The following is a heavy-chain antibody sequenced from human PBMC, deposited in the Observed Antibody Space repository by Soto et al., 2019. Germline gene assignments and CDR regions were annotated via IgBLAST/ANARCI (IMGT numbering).Heavy chain of an antibody. CDR1: GFTFGSYR. J-gene: IGHJ6*03. D-gene: IGHD2-2*01. CDR2: ILSSCGFI. CDR3: ARELPATLLATAMPYYVDV. V-gene: IGHV3-48*01. Sequence: VQLVESGGGWVQPGGSLRPSCAASGFTFGSYRMNWVRQAPGKGLEWVSFILSSCGFIYYADSVKGRVTISRDNAKNPLDLQLNSLRAEDTAVYYCARELPATLLATAMPYYVDVLGKGTTVTVSS.